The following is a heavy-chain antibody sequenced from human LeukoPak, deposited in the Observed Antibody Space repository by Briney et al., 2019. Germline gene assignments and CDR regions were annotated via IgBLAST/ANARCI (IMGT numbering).Heavy chain of an antibody. J-gene: IGHJ6*03. V-gene: IGHV4-34*01. Sequence: PSETLSLTCAVYGGSFSGYYWSWIRQPPGKGLEWIGEINHSGSTNYNPSLKSRVTISVDTSKNQFSLKLSSVTAADTAVYYCARMVRGVIKRYYYMDVWGKGTTVTISS. D-gene: IGHD3-10*01. CDR3: ARMVRGVIKRYYYMDV. CDR1: GGSFSGYY. CDR2: INHSGST.